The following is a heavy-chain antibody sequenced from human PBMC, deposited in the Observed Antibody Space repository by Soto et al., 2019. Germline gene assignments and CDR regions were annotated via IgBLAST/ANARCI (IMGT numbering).Heavy chain of an antibody. CDR3: ARRGYSSSWYYYYYYGMDV. Sequence: QVQLVQSGAEVKKPGASVKVSCKASGYTFTSYDINWVRQATGQGLEWMGWMNPNSGNTGYAQKFQGRVTMTRNTPXSXAHXELSSLRSEDTAVYYCARRGYSSSWYYYYYYGMDVWGQGTTVTVSS. CDR2: MNPNSGNT. D-gene: IGHD6-13*01. CDR1: GYTFTSYD. J-gene: IGHJ6*02. V-gene: IGHV1-8*01.